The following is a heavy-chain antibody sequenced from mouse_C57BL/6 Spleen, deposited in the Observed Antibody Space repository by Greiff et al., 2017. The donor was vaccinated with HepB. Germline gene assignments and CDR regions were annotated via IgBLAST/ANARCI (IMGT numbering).Heavy chain of an antibody. CDR1: GFNIKDDY. Sequence: EVQLQQSGAELVRPGASVKLSCTASGFNIKDDYMHWVKQRPEQGLEWIGWIDPENGDTEYASKFQGKATITADTSSTTAYLQLSSLTSEDTAVYYWTTSKYYGNYYFDYWGQGTTLTVSS. D-gene: IGHD2-1*01. CDR3: TTSKYYGNYYFDY. CDR2: IDPENGDT. V-gene: IGHV14-4*01. J-gene: IGHJ2*01.